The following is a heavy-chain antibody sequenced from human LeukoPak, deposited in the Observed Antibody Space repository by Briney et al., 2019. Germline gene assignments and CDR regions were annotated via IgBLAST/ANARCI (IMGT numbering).Heavy chain of an antibody. D-gene: IGHD3-10*01. CDR3: AAGWLVITSGYYGMDV. Sequence: GASVKVSCKASGYTFTNYDINWVRQATGQGLEWVAWMNPNSGNTGYAQKFQGRVTMTMNTSISTAYMELSSLRSEDTAVYYCAAGWLVITSGYYGMDVWGQGTTVTVSS. V-gene: IGHV1-8*01. J-gene: IGHJ6*02. CDR2: MNPNSGNT. CDR1: GYTFTNYD.